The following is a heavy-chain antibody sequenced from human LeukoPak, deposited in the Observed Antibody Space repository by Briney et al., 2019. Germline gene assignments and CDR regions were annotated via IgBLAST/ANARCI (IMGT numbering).Heavy chain of an antibody. Sequence: ASVKVSCKASGYTFTGSGWYLYWLRQAPGQGLECVGWIHPNNGATLYAQKFQGRVAMTTDTSISTAYMELSRLRSDDTAVYYCARVHSSGYYNSHLRSPGGLNYWGQGTLVTVSS. D-gene: IGHD3-22*01. V-gene: IGHV1-2*02. CDR3: ARVHSSGYYNSHLRSPGGLNY. CDR2: IHPNNGAT. CDR1: GYTFTGSGWY. J-gene: IGHJ4*02.